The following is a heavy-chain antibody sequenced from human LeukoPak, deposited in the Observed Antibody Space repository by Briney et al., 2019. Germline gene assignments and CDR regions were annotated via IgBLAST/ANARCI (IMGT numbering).Heavy chain of an antibody. Sequence: GGSLRLSCAASGFTVSSNYMSWVRQAPGKGLEWVSAISGSGGGTYYADSVKGRFTISRDNSKNTLYLQMNSLRAEDTAVYYCAKDPFDSSGYSYFDYWGQGTLVTVSS. J-gene: IGHJ4*02. CDR2: ISGSGGGT. V-gene: IGHV3-23*01. CDR3: AKDPFDSSGYSYFDY. D-gene: IGHD3-22*01. CDR1: GFTVSSNY.